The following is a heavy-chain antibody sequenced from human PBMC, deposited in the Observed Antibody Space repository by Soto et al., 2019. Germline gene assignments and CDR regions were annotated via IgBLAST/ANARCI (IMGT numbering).Heavy chain of an antibody. Sequence: SETLSLTCTVSGGSISSGGYYWSWIRQHPGKGLEWIGYIYYSGSTYYNPSLKSRVTISVDTSKNQFSLKLSSVTAADTAVYYCARGYDGNFDYWGQGTLVTVSS. CDR1: GGSISSGGYY. J-gene: IGHJ4*02. CDR2: IYYSGST. CDR3: ARGYDGNFDY. V-gene: IGHV4-31*03. D-gene: IGHD3-10*01.